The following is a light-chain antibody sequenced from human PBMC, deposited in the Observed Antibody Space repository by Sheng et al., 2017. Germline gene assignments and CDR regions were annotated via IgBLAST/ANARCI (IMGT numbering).Light chain of an antibody. V-gene: IGLV1-40*01. CDR2: EYD. J-gene: IGLJ2*01. CDR1: RSNIGAGYD. CDR3: QSYDSSLSGVV. Sequence: QSVLTQPPSVSGAPGQRVTISCTGSRSNIGAGYDIQWYQQLPGAAPKLLIFEYDKRPSGVPDRFSGSRSGTSASLAITGLQAEDEAIYYCQSYDSSLSGVVFGGGTKLTVL.